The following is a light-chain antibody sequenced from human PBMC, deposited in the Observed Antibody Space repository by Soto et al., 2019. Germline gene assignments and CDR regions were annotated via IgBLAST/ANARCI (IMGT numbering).Light chain of an antibody. CDR1: SSDVGAYNY. CDR3: SSYTTSSIYV. V-gene: IGLV2-14*01. CDR2: DVS. Sequence: QSALPQPASVSGSPGQSITISCTGTSSDVGAYNYVSWYQQHPGKAPKLMIYDVSNRPSGVSSRFSGSKSGNTASLTFSGLQAEDEADYYCSSYTTSSIYVFGTGTKVTGL. J-gene: IGLJ1*01.